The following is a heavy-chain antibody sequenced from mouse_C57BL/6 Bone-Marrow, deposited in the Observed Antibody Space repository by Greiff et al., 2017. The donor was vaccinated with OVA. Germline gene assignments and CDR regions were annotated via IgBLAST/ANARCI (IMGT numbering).Heavy chain of an antibody. D-gene: IGHD2-4*01. J-gene: IGHJ4*01. Sequence: EVQLVESGGGLVQPGGSLKLSCAASGFTFSDYGMAWVRQAPRKGPEWVAFISNLAYSIYYADTVTGRFTISRENAKNTLYLEMSSLRSEDTAMYYCARSLYDYDYAMDYWGQGTSVTVSS. CDR1: GFTFSDYG. CDR3: ARSLYDYDYAMDY. CDR2: ISNLAYSI. V-gene: IGHV5-15*01.